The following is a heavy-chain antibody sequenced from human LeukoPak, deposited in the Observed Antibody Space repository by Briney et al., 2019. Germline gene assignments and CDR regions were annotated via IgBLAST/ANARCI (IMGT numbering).Heavy chain of an antibody. Sequence: GGSLRLSCVGSKFTFRYYAMHWVRQAPGRGLEWVAGINGDGGGVAYADSVVGRFTISRDYAETSLYLQMNSLRPEDTALYYCXRDXGGKVDTGAVEYWGQGTQVAVSS. D-gene: IGHD5-18*01. CDR2: INGDGGGV. CDR1: KFTFRYYA. J-gene: IGHJ4*02. CDR3: XRDXGGKVDTGAVEY. V-gene: IGHV3-9*01.